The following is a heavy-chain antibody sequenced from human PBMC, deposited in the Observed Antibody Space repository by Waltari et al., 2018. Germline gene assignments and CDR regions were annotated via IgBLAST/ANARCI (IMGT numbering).Heavy chain of an antibody. CDR2: ISGSGGST. V-gene: IGHV3-23*01. CDR3: AKALGPRIAVAGTGWFDP. CDR1: GFTFSSYA. Sequence: EVQLLESGGGLVQPGGSLRLSCAASGFTFSSYAMSWVRQAPGKGLEWVSAISGSGGSTYYADSVKGRLTISRDNSKNTLYLQMNSLRAEDTAVYYCAKALGPRIAVAGTGWFDPWGQGTLVTVSS. D-gene: IGHD6-19*01. J-gene: IGHJ5*02.